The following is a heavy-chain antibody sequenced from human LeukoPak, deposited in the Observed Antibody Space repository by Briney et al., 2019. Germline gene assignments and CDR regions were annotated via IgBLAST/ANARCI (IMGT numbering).Heavy chain of an antibody. J-gene: IGHJ4*02. CDR1: GGSFSGYY. CDR3: ARSYYDFWSGFPPYYFDY. CDR2: INHSGST. D-gene: IGHD3-3*01. Sequence: PSETLSLTCAVYGGSFSGYYWSWIRQPPGKGLEWIGEINHSGSTNYNPSLKSRVTISVDTSKNQFSLKLSSVTAADTAVYYCARSYYDFWSGFPPYYFDYWGQGTLVTVSS. V-gene: IGHV4-34*01.